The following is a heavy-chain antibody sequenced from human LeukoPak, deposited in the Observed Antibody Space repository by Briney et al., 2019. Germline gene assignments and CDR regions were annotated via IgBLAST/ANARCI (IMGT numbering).Heavy chain of an antibody. D-gene: IGHD2-2*01. Sequence: ASVKVSCKASGYTFTGYYMHWVRQAPGQGLEWMGWINPNRGGTNYAQKFQGRVTMTRDTSISTAYMELSRLRSDDTAVYYCARDGSVTRYCSSTSCYLGYWGQGTLVTVSS. J-gene: IGHJ4*02. CDR3: ARDGSVTRYCSSTSCYLGY. CDR1: GYTFTGYY. V-gene: IGHV1-2*02. CDR2: INPNRGGT.